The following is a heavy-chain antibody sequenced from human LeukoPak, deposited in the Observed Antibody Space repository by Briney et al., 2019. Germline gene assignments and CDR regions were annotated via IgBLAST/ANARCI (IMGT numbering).Heavy chain of an antibody. CDR2: ISSSSSYI. CDR3: AKDMRGYDILTGYYDY. D-gene: IGHD3-9*01. CDR1: GFTFSSYS. J-gene: IGHJ4*02. Sequence: GGSLRLSCAASGFTFSSYSMNWVRQAPGKGLEWVSSISSSSSYIYYADSVKGRFTISRDNAKNSLYLQMNSLRAEDTALYYCAKDMRGYDILTGYYDYRGQGTLVTVSS. V-gene: IGHV3-21*04.